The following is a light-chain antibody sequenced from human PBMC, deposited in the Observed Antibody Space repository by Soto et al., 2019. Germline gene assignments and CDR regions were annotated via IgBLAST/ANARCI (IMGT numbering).Light chain of an antibody. Sequence: DIQLTQSPSTLSASVGDRVTITCRASQSITNWLAWYQQKPGKAPKVLIHMASSLKSGVPSRFSGSGSGTEFTLAITSLQPDDSGPYYCQQYNSLSSVSFGGGTKVEI. CDR1: QSITNW. V-gene: IGKV1-5*03. CDR3: QQYNSLSSVS. J-gene: IGKJ4*01. CDR2: MAS.